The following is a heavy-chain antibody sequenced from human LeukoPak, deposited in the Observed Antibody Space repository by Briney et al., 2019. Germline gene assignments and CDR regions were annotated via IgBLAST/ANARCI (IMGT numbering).Heavy chain of an antibody. CDR2: MNPNSGNT. CDR3: ARLPKYSRPLDY. J-gene: IGHJ4*02. CDR1: VYTFSSYD. D-gene: IGHD6-6*01. V-gene: IGHV1-8*02. Sequence: ASVKVSCKASVYTFSSYDINWVRQAPGQGLEWMGWMNPNSGNTAYAQKFQGRVTMSRDTSISTAYMELSSLRSEDTAVYYCARLPKYSRPLDYWGQGTLVTVSS.